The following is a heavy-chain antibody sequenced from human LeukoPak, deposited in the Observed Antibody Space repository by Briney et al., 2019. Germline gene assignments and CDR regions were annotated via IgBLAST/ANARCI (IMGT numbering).Heavy chain of an antibody. V-gene: IGHV7-4-1*02. Sequence: RWASVKVSCKASGYTFTSSAMNWVRQAPGQGLEWMGWINTNTGNPTYAQGFTGRFVFSLDTSVSTAYLQISSLKAEDTAVYYCARELILAYCGGDCYPDAFDIWGQGTMVTVSS. D-gene: IGHD2-21*02. J-gene: IGHJ3*02. CDR2: INTNTGNP. CDR1: GYTFTSSA. CDR3: ARELILAYCGGDCYPDAFDI.